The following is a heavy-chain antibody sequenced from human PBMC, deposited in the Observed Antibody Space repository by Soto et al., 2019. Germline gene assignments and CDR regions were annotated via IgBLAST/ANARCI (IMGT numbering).Heavy chain of an antibody. CDR1: GFTVSSNY. CDR3: ARDQRGSYGDNNYYYYYGMDV. V-gene: IGHV3-53*02. J-gene: IGHJ6*02. CDR2: IYSGGST. Sequence: EVQLVETGGGLIQPGGSLRLSCAASGFTVSSNYMSWVRQAPGKGLEWVSVIYSGGSTYYADSVKGRFTISRDNSKNTLYLQMNSLRAEDTAVYYCARDQRGSYGDNNYYYYYGMDVWGQGTTVTVSS. D-gene: IGHD5-18*01.